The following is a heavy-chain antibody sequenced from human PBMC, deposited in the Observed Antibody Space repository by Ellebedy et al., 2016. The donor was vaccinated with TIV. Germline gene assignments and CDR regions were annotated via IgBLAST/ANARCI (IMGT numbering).Heavy chain of an antibody. V-gene: IGHV3-53*01. CDR2: IHSDGTT. CDR1: GFSVSNNY. CDR3: ARDTHSYVRFDY. D-gene: IGHD5-18*01. Sequence: GGSLRLSCTASGFSVSNNYMAWVHQAPGKGLEWVSVIHSDGTTNYADSVKGRFTISRDNSENTLHLQMDSLRVEDTAVYYCARDTHSYVRFDYWGQGTLVTVSS. J-gene: IGHJ4*02.